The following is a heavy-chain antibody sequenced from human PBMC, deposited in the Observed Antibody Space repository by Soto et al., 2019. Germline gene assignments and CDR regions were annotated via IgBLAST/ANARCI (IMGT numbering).Heavy chain of an antibody. J-gene: IGHJ6*03. V-gene: IGHV1-2*04. CDR3: ARESGGTTATLDYYYFYMDV. D-gene: IGHD4-17*01. CDR1: GYSFRAYY. CDR2: INPNSGGT. Sequence: QVQLVQSGAEVKKPGASVRVSCKASGYSFRAYYIHWMRQAPGQGLEWMGWINPNSGGTKFAQKFQGWVTMTRDTSISTAYMELSRLKSDDTAVYFCARESGGTTATLDYYYFYMDVWGKGTTVTVSS.